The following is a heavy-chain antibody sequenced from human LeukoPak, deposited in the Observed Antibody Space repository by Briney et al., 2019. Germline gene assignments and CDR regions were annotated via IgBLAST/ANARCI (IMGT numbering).Heavy chain of an antibody. CDR1: GFTFSSYG. CDR3: ARRGYGSGSHEWFDP. J-gene: IGHJ5*02. CDR2: IRYDGSNK. V-gene: IGHV3-30*02. D-gene: IGHD3-10*01. Sequence: PGGSLRLSCAASGFTFSSYGMHWVRQAPGKGLEWVAFIRYDGSNKYYADSVKGRFTISRDNSKNTLYLQMNSLRAEDTAVYYCARRGYGSGSHEWFDPWGQGTLVTVSS.